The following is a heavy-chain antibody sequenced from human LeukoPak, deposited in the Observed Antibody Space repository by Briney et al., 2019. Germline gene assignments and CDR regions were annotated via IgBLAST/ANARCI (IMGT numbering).Heavy chain of an antibody. CDR2: IYHSGST. J-gene: IGHJ5*02. CDR1: GYSTSSGYY. CDR3: ARSADQWLVRVSWFDP. V-gene: IGHV4-38-2*01. D-gene: IGHD6-19*01. Sequence: SETLSLTCAVSGYSTSSGYYWDWFRQPPGKGLEWIGTIYHSGSTYYNPSLKSRVTISVDTSKNQFSLNLSSVTAADTAVYYCARSADQWLVRVSWFDPWGQGTLVTVSS.